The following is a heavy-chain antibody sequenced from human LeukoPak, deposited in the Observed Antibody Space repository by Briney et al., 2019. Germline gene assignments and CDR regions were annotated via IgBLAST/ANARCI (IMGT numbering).Heavy chain of an antibody. D-gene: IGHD1-14*01. V-gene: IGHV4-38-2*02. CDR1: VYSISSGYY. CDR2: IHHSGIT. Sequence: SQTLSLTCTVSVYSISSGYYWGWIRQPPGKGLEWIGSIHHSGITYYNPSLKSRITISVDTSKNQFSLRVDSVTAADTAVYYCARDLYDDNRCFDFWGQGILVTVSS. CDR3: ARDLYDDNRCFDF. J-gene: IGHJ4*02.